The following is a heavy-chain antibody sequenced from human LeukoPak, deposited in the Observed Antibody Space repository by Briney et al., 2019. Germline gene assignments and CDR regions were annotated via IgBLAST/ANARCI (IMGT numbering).Heavy chain of an antibody. Sequence: GGSLRLTCAASGFTFSSYGMHWVRQAPGKGLEWVAVISYDGSNKYYADSVKGRFTISRDNSKNTLYLQMNSLRAEDTAVYYCAKVQTWVVVVAATDAFDIWGQGTMVTVSS. CDR2: ISYDGSNK. V-gene: IGHV3-30*18. J-gene: IGHJ3*02. D-gene: IGHD2-15*01. CDR1: GFTFSSYG. CDR3: AKVQTWVVVVAATDAFDI.